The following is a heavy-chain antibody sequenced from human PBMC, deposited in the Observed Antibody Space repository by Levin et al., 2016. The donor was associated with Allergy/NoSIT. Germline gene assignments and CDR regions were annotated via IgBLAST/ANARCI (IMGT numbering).Heavy chain of an antibody. CDR3: ARIREWFGGYYFDY. D-gene: IGHD3-16*01. Sequence: ASVKVSCKASGYTFTGYYMHWVRQAPGQGLEWMGWINPNSGGTNYAQKFQGRVTMTRDTSISTAYMELSRLRSDDTAVYYCARIREWFGGYYFDYWGQGTLVTVSS. CDR1: GYTFTGYY. V-gene: IGHV1-2*02. CDR2: INPNSGGT. J-gene: IGHJ4*02.